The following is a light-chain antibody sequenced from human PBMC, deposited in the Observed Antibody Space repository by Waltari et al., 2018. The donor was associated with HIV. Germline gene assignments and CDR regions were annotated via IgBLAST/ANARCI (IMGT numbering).Light chain of an antibody. Sequence: QSVLNQSPSASGTPGQGVIISCSGRSSNIGSNTVTSYQQFPATAPKLLIYSYGQRPSGVPERFSGSKSATSASLAISGLRSEDEADYYCATWDDSLNAWVFGGGTKLTVL. CDR1: SSNIGSNT. CDR3: ATWDDSLNAWV. V-gene: IGLV1-44*01. J-gene: IGLJ3*02. CDR2: SYG.